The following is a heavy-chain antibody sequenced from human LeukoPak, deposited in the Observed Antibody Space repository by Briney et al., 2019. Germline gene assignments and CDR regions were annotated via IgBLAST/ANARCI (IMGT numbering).Heavy chain of an antibody. Sequence: SETLSLTCTVSGGSISSSSYYWGWIRQPPGKGLEWIGSIYYSGSTYYNPSLKSRVTISVDTSKNQFSLKLSSVTAADTAVYYCVHSGYVGRKSTRVYYFDYWGQGTLVTVSS. CDR2: IYYSGST. CDR1: GGSISSSSYY. V-gene: IGHV4-39*07. CDR3: VHSGYVGRKSTRVYYFDY. D-gene: IGHD5-12*01. J-gene: IGHJ4*02.